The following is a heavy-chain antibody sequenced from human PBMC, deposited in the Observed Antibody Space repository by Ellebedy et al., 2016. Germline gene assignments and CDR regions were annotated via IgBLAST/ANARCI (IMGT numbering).Heavy chain of an antibody. Sequence: GGSLRLSCAASGFTFSSYGMHWVRQAPGKGLEWVAVIWYDGSNKYYADSVKGRFTISRDNSKNTLYLQMNSLRAEDTAVYYCARGDYGDYRRYFDLWGRGTLVTVSS. V-gene: IGHV3-33*08. CDR2: IWYDGSNK. CDR3: ARGDYGDYRRYFDL. CDR1: GFTFSSYG. D-gene: IGHD4-17*01. J-gene: IGHJ2*01.